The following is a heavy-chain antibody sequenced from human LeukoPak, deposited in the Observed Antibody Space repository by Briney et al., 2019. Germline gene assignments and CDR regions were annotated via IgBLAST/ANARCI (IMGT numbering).Heavy chain of an antibody. CDR2: ITTSDGNT. Sequence: GGSLRLSCAASGFTLSSYTMRWVRHAPGKGVEWVSSITTSDGNTYDADSVKGGFTVSRDNSKNTLFLQRNSLRPEDTAVYYCATVGWCWVSAHWGDSWGRGTLVTVSS. J-gene: IGHJ4*02. D-gene: IGHD2-8*02. V-gene: IGHV3-23*01. CDR3: ATVGWCWVSAHWGDS. CDR1: GFTLSSYT.